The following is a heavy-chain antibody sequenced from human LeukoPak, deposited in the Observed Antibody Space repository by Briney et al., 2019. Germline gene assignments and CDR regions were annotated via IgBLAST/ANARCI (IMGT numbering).Heavy chain of an antibody. CDR2: ICGSGSA. Sequence: GGSVRLSCGASGFTFRSSVMSGLRQARGKGLGGVSYICGSGSAYDADSVKGRFTNSRHNSKNTFYLQIHRLRAEDTAVYYCAKFGLGASGLYYGFEYWGQGTLVTVSS. CDR3: AKFGLGASGLYYGFEY. V-gene: IGHV3-23*01. CDR1: GFTFRSSV. D-gene: IGHD1-26*01. J-gene: IGHJ4*02.